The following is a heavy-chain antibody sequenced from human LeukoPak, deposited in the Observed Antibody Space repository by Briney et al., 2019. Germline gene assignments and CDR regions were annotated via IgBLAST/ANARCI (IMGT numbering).Heavy chain of an antibody. J-gene: IGHJ4*02. D-gene: IGHD3-10*01. V-gene: IGHV3-9*01. CDR1: GFTFDDYA. Sequence: TGGSLRLSCAASGFTFDDYAMHWVRQAPGKGLEWVSGISWNSGSIGYADSVKGRFTISRDNAKNSLYLQMNSLRAEDTAVYYCAKGSDITHNWGQGTLVTVSS. CDR2: ISWNSGSI. CDR3: AKGSDITHN.